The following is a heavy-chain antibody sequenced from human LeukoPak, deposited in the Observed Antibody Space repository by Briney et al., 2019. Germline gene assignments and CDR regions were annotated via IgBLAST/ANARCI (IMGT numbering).Heavy chain of an antibody. J-gene: IGHJ4*02. Sequence: GGSLRLSCAASGFTFSSYAMSWVRQAPGQGLEWVSVISASGGRTSYADSVKGRFTVSRDNSKNTLYLQMNSLRTEDTAVYYCARDGTGRLYLEYWGQGTLVTVSS. V-gene: IGHV3-23*01. CDR3: ARDGTGRLYLEY. D-gene: IGHD3/OR15-3a*01. CDR1: GFTFSSYA. CDR2: ISASGGRT.